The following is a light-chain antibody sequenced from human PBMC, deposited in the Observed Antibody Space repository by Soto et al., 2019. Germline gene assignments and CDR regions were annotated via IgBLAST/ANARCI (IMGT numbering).Light chain of an antibody. Sequence: QPVLTQSPSASASLGASVKLTCTLSSGHSSYAIAWHQQQPEKGPRYLMKLNSDGSHSKGDGIPDRFSGSSSGAERYLTISSLQSEDEADYYCQTWGTTYDFGTGTKLTVL. CDR3: QTWGTTYD. CDR1: SGHSSYA. J-gene: IGLJ1*01. V-gene: IGLV4-69*01. CDR2: LNSDGSH.